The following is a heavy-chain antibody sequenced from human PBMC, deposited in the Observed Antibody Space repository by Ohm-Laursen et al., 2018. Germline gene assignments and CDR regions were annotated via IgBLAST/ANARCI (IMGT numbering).Heavy chain of an antibody. Sequence: SLRLSCAASGFTFSSYWMHWVRQAPGKGLVWVSRINSDGSSTSYADSVKGRFTISRDNAKNTLYLQMNSLRAEDTAVYYCASARFLEWSNNYYYYYGMDVWGQGTTVTVSS. CDR1: GFTFSSYW. D-gene: IGHD3-3*01. CDR2: INSDGSST. V-gene: IGHV3-74*01. J-gene: IGHJ6*02. CDR3: ASARFLEWSNNYYYYYGMDV.